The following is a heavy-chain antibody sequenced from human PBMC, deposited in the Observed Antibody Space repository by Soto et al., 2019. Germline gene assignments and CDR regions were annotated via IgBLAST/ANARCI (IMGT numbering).Heavy chain of an antibody. Sequence: QLQLQESGPGLVKPSETLSLTCTVSGGSISSSSYYWGWIRQPPGKGLEWIGSIYYSGSTYYNPSLQSRVTISVGTSKNQFSLKLSSVAGADTAVYYCAREPPGPRGYSGYDWLRSYYWGQGTLVTVSS. CDR3: AREPPGPRGYSGYDWLRSYY. D-gene: IGHD5-12*01. J-gene: IGHJ4*02. V-gene: IGHV4-39*02. CDR2: IYYSGST. CDR1: GGSISSSSYY.